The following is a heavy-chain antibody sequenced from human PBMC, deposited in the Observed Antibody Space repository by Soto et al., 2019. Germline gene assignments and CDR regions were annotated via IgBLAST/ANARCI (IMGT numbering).Heavy chain of an antibody. Sequence: SETLSLTCTVPGGSVNIGTYYWSWIRQPPGKGLEWIGYFSYTGTTNYNPSLKSRVTISADTSKSQFFLKLSSVTAADTAVYYCGRHLFSDVWGQGTTVTVSS. CDR3: GRHLFSDV. V-gene: IGHV4-61*01. D-gene: IGHD2-21*01. J-gene: IGHJ6*02. CDR2: FSYTGTT. CDR1: GGSVNIGTYY.